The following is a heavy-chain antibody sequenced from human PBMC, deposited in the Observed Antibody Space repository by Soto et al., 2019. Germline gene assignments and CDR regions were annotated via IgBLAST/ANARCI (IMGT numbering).Heavy chain of an antibody. V-gene: IGHV3-49*04. J-gene: IGHJ4*02. D-gene: IGHD4-4*01. CDR2: IISTGYGATT. CDR1: GXTFGDFS. CDR3: TRDYEYSYSYDFDF. Sequence: GSLRLSCATSGXTFGDFSMNWVRQGPGKGLELVGLIISTGYGATTQYAASVQDRFIISRDDSKSIAYLQMNSLKTEDPAVYYCTRDYEYSYSYDFDFWGQGTLAPVSS.